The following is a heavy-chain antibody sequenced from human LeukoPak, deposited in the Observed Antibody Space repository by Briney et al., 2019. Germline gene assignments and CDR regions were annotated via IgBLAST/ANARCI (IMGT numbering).Heavy chain of an antibody. CDR2: ISSSGGTT. V-gene: IGHV3-48*03. Sequence: PGGSLRLSCAASGFTFSLYEMNWVRQAPGKGLEWVSYISSSGGTTDYADSVKGRFTVSRDNGKKLVHLQLNSLRAEDTAVYFCARIPHPDYADAQWGQGTLVIVSS. CDR3: ARIPHPDYADAQ. CDR1: GFTFSLYE. J-gene: IGHJ4*02. D-gene: IGHD4-17*01.